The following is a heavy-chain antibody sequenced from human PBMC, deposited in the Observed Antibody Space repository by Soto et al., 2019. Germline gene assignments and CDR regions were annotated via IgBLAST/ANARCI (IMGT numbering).Heavy chain of an antibody. V-gene: IGHV5-51*01. CDR3: TRGGGDDSGGNHH. D-gene: IGHD4-17*01. J-gene: IGHJ5*02. CDR1: GYSYTSYW. CDR2: IYPGDSDT. Sequence: GESLKISCKGSGYSYTSYWIGWVRQTPGKGLEWMGIIYPGDSDTRYSPSFQGQVTISVDKSISTAYLQWSSLKASDTAIYYCTRGGGDDSGGNHHWGQGTPVTVYS.